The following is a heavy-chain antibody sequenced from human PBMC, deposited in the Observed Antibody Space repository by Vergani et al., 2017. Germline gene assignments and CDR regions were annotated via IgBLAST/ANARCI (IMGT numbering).Heavy chain of an antibody. D-gene: IGHD2-8*01. Sequence: QVQLVQSGAEVKKPGASVKVSCKASGYTFTSYGISWVRQAPGQGLEWMGWISAYNGNTNYAQKLQGRGTMTTDTSTSTAYMELRSLRSDDTAVYYCASHLMGGDYYYYYGMDVWGQGTTVTVSS. CDR2: ISAYNGNT. CDR1: GYTFTSYG. J-gene: IGHJ6*02. V-gene: IGHV1-18*01. CDR3: ASHLMGGDYYYYYGMDV.